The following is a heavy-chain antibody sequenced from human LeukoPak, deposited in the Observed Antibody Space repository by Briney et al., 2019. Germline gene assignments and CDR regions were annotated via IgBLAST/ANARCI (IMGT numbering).Heavy chain of an antibody. CDR2: IIPILGIA. CDR1: GGTFSSYA. Sequence: SVKVSCKASGGTFSSYAISWVRQAPGQGLEWMGRIIPILGIANYAQKFQGRVTITADKSTSTAYMELSSLRSEDTAVYYCAKASYYYDSSGYYRNYYYYYGMDVWGQGTTVTVSS. J-gene: IGHJ6*02. D-gene: IGHD3-22*01. CDR3: AKASYYYDSSGYYRNYYYYYGMDV. V-gene: IGHV1-69*04.